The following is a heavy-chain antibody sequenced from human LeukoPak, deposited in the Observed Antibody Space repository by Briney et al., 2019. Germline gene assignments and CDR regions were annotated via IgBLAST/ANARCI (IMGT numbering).Heavy chain of an antibody. D-gene: IGHD6-13*01. CDR2: ISSSGSTI. CDR3: AGADYSSNWYHYFDG. CDR1: GFTFSSYE. J-gene: IGHJ4*02. V-gene: IGHV3-48*03. Sequence: GGSLRLSCAASGFTFSSYEMSWVRQAPGKGLEWVSYISSSGSTIYYPDSVKGRFTISRDNVKNSLHLQMNSLRDEDTAVYYCAGADYSSNWYHYFDGWGQGTLVTVSS.